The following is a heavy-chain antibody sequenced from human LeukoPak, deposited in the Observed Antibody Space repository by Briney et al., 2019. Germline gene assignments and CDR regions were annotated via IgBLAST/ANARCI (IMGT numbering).Heavy chain of an antibody. V-gene: IGHV3-53*01. CDR2: ISDGGST. CDR1: GFTFSNNA. CDR3: ARGVFN. Sequence: GGSLRLSCAASGFTFSNNAMHWVHQAPGKGLGWVSVISDGGSTYYADSVRGRFTISRDNSKNTLFLQMNSLRVEDTAVYYCARGVFNWGQGTLVTVSS. D-gene: IGHD3-10*01. J-gene: IGHJ4*02.